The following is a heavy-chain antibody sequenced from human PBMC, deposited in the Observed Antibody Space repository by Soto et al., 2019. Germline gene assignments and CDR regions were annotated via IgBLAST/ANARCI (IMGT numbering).Heavy chain of an antibody. CDR1: GFIFSTYG. D-gene: IGHD6-13*01. Sequence: GGSLRLSCAASGFIFSTYGMNWVRQAPGKGPEWVSSISAGGNHEDHADSVKGRFTISRDNAKNSLYLQMNSLRAADTAVYYCATDGAAGSAIGVWGQGTTVTVSS. CDR2: ISAGGNHE. V-gene: IGHV3-21*06. CDR3: ATDGAAGSAIGV. J-gene: IGHJ6*02.